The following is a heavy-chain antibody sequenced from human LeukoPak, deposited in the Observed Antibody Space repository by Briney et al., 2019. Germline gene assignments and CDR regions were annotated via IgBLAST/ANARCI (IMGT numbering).Heavy chain of an antibody. Sequence: PGGSLRLSCTASGFIFNNYAMSWVRQAPGKGLEWVSSITGHSSNLYYADSVKGRFTISRDNSKNTLYLQMNSLRAEDTALYFCAKLAEKDTDAYRPFDYWGQGTLVTVSS. V-gene: IGHV3-23*01. CDR1: GFIFNNYA. J-gene: IGHJ4*02. CDR2: ITGHSSNL. D-gene: IGHD3-16*01. CDR3: AKLAEKDTDAYRPFDY.